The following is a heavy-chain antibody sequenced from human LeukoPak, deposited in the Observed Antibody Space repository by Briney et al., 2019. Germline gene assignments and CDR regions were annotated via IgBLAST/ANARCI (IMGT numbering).Heavy chain of an antibody. V-gene: IGHV3-48*04. CDR2: ISSSGSSI. Sequence: PGGSLRLSCAASGFTFSSHWMNWVRQDPGKGLEWVSYISSSGSSIYYVGSVKGRFTISRDNAKNSLYLQMNSLRAEDTAVYYCARVGQGQRYFDYWGQGTLVTVSS. J-gene: IGHJ4*02. CDR1: GFTFSSHW. CDR3: ARVGQGQRYFDY. D-gene: IGHD3-16*01.